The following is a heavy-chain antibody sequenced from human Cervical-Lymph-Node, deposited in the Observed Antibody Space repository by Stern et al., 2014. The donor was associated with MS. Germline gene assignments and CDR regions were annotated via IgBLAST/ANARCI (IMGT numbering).Heavy chain of an antibody. D-gene: IGHD3/OR15-3a*01. CDR1: GFTFNSYS. J-gene: IGHJ1*01. Sequence: EVQLVESGGGLVKPGGSLRLSCAASGFTFNSYSMNWVRQAPGKGLEWVSSISSSSSYIYYADSVKGRFTISRDNAKNSLYLQMNSLRAEDTAVYYCGRGDWDQRYFQHGGQGTLGTVAS. CDR2: ISSSSSYI. CDR3: GRGDWDQRYFQH. V-gene: IGHV3-21*01.